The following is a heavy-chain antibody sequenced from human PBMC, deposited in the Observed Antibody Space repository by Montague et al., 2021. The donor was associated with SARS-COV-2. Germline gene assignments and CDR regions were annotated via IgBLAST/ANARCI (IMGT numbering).Heavy chain of an antibody. V-gene: IGHV4-59*01. CDR3: AGSLSGNQERGDY. CDR2: INYSGST. Sequence: SETLSLTCTVAGGSISSYYWSWIRQPPGKGLEWIGYINYSGSTNXNPSLKSRVTISVDTSKNQFSLNLSSVTAADTAVYYCAGSLSGNQERGDYWGHGTLVTVSS. D-gene: IGHD1-26*01. J-gene: IGHJ4*01. CDR1: GGSISSYY.